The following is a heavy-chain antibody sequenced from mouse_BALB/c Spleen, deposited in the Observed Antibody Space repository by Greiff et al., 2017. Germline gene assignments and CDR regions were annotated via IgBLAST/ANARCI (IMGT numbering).Heavy chain of an antibody. J-gene: IGHJ4*01. D-gene: IGHD2-3*01. V-gene: IGHV5-4*02. CDR1: GFTFSDYY. Sequence: EVKVVESGGGLVKPGGSLKLSCAASGFTFSDYYMYWVRQTPEKRLEWVATISDGGSYTYYPDSVKGRFTISRDNAKNNLYLQMSSLKSEDTAMYYCARDDLCYWGQGTSVPSPQ. CDR3: ARDDLCY. CDR2: ISDGGSYT.